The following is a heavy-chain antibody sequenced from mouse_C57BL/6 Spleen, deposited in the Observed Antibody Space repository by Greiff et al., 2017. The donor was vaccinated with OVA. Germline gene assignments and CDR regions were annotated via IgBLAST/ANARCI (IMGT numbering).Heavy chain of an antibody. V-gene: IGHV1-26*01. J-gene: IGHJ3*01. CDR2: INPNNGGT. CDR3: ASGAYDYAWFAY. D-gene: IGHD2-4*01. CDR1: GYTFTDYY. Sequence: VQLQQSGPELVKPGASVKISCKASGYTFTDYYMNWVKQSHGKSLEWIGDINPNNGGTSYNQKFKGKATLTVDKSSSTAYMELRSLTSEDSAVYYCASGAYDYAWFAYWGQGTLVTVSA.